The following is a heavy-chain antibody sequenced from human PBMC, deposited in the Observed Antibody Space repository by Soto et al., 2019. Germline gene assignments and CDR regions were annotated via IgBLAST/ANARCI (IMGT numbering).Heavy chain of an antibody. V-gene: IGHV3-74*01. CDR2: INSDGSTK. CDR1: GYTFSPFW. Sequence: EVQLVESGGGLVQPGESLRLSCEASGYTFSPFWMHWVRQAPGKGLVWVSHINSDGSTKLYADSVKGRFTISRDNAKNTVYLQMNSVKADRRGVYYCVRDRRKSDSFNVWGRRTMVTVSS. J-gene: IGHJ3*01. CDR3: VRDRRKSDSFNV.